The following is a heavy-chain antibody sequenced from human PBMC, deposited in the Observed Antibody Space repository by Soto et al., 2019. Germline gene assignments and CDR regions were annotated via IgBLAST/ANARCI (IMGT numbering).Heavy chain of an antibody. J-gene: IGHJ5*02. CDR1: GFTFSSYE. CDR3: ARGTTNVIVWFDP. D-gene: IGHD4-17*01. CDR2: ISSSGSTI. Sequence: PVGSLRLSCAASGFTFSSYEMNWVRQAPGKGLEWVSYISSSGSTIYYADSVKGRFTISRDNAKNSLYLQMNSLRAEDTAVYYCARGTTNVIVWFDPWGQGTLVTVSS. V-gene: IGHV3-48*03.